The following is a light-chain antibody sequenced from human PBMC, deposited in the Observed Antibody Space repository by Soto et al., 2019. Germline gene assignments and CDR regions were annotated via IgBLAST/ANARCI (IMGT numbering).Light chain of an antibody. CDR3: QKYNSAPSFT. CDR1: QGISNY. Sequence: DIQMTQSPSSLSASVGDRVTITCRASQGISNYLAWYQQKPGKVPKLLIYAASTFQSGVPSRFSGSGSGTDFTLTISSLQPEDVGTYYCQKYNSAPSFTFGPGTKVDIK. CDR2: AAS. V-gene: IGKV1-27*01. J-gene: IGKJ3*01.